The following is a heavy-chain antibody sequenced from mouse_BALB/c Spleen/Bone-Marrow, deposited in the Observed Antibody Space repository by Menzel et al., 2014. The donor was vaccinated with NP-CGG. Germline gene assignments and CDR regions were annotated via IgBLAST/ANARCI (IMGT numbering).Heavy chain of an antibody. J-gene: IGHJ3*01. D-gene: IGHD2-1*01. CDR1: GYTFTSYW. Sequence: QVQLQQSGAELVKPGAPVKLSCKASGYTFTSYWMNWVKQRPGRGLEWIGRIDPSDSETHYNQKFKDKATLTVDKSSSAAYIQLSSLTSEDSAVYYCARSGGNYVSFAYWGQGTLVTVSA. CDR2: IDPSDSET. V-gene: IGHV1-69*02. CDR3: ARSGGNYVSFAY.